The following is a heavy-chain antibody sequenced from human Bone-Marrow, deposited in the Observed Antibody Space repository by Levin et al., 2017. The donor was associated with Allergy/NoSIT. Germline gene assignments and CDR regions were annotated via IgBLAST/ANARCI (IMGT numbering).Heavy chain of an antibody. CDR2: IYHSGST. Sequence: KSSETLSLTCTVSGDSISSGGYYWSWIRQHPGKGLEWIGYIYHSGSTYYNPSLKGRVTISVDTSKNEFSLKLSSVTAADTAVFYCARGEYSYGSGSYYLDYWGQGTLVTVSS. CDR3: ARGEYSYGSGSYYLDY. V-gene: IGHV4-31*03. D-gene: IGHD3-10*01. J-gene: IGHJ4*02. CDR1: GDSISSGGYY.